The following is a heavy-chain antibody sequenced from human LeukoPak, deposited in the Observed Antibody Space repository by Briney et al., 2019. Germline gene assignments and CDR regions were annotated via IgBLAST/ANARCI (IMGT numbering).Heavy chain of an antibody. Sequence: PGGSLRLSCAASGFTFDDYAMHWVRQAPGKGLEWVSGISWNSGSIGYADSVKGRFTISRDNAKNSLYLQMNSLRAEDTALYYCAKGGVESVAGAGRYYYYMDVWGKGTTVTISS. J-gene: IGHJ6*03. V-gene: IGHV3-9*01. CDR1: GFTFDDYA. D-gene: IGHD2-15*01. CDR3: AKGGVESVAGAGRYYYYMDV. CDR2: ISWNSGSI.